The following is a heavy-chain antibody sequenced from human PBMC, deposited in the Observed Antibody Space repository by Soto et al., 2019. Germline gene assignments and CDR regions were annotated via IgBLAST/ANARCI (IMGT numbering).Heavy chain of an antibody. CDR2: INAGNGNT. Sequence: GASVKVSCKASGYTFTSYAMHWVRQAPGQRLEWMGWINAGNGNTKYAQKFQGRVTITRDTSASTAYMELSSLRSEDTAVYYCARGAYCSGGSCHPDPTDNSYYYGMDVWGQGTTVTVSS. J-gene: IGHJ6*02. CDR1: GYTFTSYA. CDR3: ARGAYCSGGSCHPDPTDNSYYYGMDV. D-gene: IGHD2-15*01. V-gene: IGHV1-3*01.